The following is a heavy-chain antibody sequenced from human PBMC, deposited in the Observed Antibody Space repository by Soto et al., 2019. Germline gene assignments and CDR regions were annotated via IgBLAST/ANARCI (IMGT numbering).Heavy chain of an antibody. V-gene: IGHV1-69*13. Sequence: SVKVSCKASGGTFSSYAISWVRQAPGQGLEWMGGIIPIFGKANYAQKFQGRVTITADESTSTAYMELSSLRSDDTAVYYCARENVGRAETLAGTGYYYGMDVWGQGTTVTV. CDR1: GGTFSSYA. D-gene: IGHD6-19*01. CDR2: IIPIFGKA. J-gene: IGHJ6*02. CDR3: ARENVGRAETLAGTGYYYGMDV.